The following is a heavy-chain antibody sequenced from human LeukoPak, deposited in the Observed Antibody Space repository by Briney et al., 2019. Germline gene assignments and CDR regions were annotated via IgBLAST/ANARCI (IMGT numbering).Heavy chain of an antibody. V-gene: IGHV3-21*01. CDR1: GFTFSSYE. J-gene: IGHJ3*02. D-gene: IGHD4-17*01. CDR2: ISSSSSYI. Sequence: GGSLRLSCAASGFTFSSYEMNWVRQAPGKGLEWVSSISSSSSYIYYADSVKGRFTISRDNAKNSLYLQMNSLRAEDTAVYYCARDKGGYGDYVGGDAFDIWGQGTMVTVSS. CDR3: ARDKGGYGDYVGGDAFDI.